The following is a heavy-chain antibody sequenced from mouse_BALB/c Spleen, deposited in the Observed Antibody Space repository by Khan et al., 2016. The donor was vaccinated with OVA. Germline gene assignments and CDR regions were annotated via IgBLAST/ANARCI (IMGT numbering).Heavy chain of an antibody. CDR1: GYTFTSYT. CDR2: INPSSGYT. J-gene: IGHJ3*01. Sequence: QVQLQQSGAELARPGASVKMSCKASGYTFTSYTMHWVKQRPGQGLEWIGYINPSSGYTNYNQKFKDKATLTADKSSSTAYMQLSSLTSEDSAGYYCARDGAYYRNDGWFAYWGQGTLVTVSA. CDR3: ARDGAYYRNDGWFAY. V-gene: IGHV1-4*01. D-gene: IGHD2-14*01.